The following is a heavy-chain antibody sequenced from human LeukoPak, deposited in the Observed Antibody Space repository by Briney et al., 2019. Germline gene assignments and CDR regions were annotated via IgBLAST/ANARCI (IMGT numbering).Heavy chain of an antibody. CDR2: MNPNSGNT. CDR3: ARDPGVDIIAAAARGAFDI. Sequence: GASVKVSCKASGYTFTSYDINWVRQAAGQGLEWMGWMNPNSGNTGYAQKFQGRVTMTRNTSISTAYMELSSLRSEDTAVFYCARDPGVDIIAAAARGAFDIWGQGTMVTVSS. D-gene: IGHD6-13*01. V-gene: IGHV1-8*01. CDR1: GYTFTSYD. J-gene: IGHJ3*02.